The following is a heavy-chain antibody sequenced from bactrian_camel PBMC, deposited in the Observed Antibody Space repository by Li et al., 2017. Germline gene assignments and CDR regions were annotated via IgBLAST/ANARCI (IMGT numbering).Heavy chain of an antibody. J-gene: IGHJ4*01. D-gene: IGHD4*01. Sequence: HVQLVESGGGSVQAGGSLTLSCTVSGFNFGNNLVGWYRQAPGNKCELVANMRSGGNPYYADSVKDRFTISQDNAKNTVSLQMNNLKPEDTAVYYCALTSIAAMTPGVCGPFPTGQGTQVTVS. CDR1: GFNFGNNL. V-gene: IGHV3S55*01. CDR2: MRSGGNP.